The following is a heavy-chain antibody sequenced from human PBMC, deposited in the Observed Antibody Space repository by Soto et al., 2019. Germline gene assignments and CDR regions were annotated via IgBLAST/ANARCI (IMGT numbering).Heavy chain of an antibody. CDR3: ARGNALDV. CDR2: TYYRSKWFH. J-gene: IGHJ3*01. Sequence: SQTLSLTCAISGDSVSSDITSWNWIRQSPSRGLEWLGRTYYRSKWFHDYAASVKSRITINPDTSKSRFSLELNSMTPEDTAVYYCARGNALDVWGQGTVVTVSS. V-gene: IGHV6-1*01. D-gene: IGHD3-10*01. CDR1: GDSVSSDITS.